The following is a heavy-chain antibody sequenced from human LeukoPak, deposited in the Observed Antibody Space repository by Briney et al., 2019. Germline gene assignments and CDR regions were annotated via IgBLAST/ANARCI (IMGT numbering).Heavy chain of an antibody. CDR2: IYYSGST. V-gene: IGHV4-39*07. CDR3: AREARYCSGGGTCYSDAFDI. CDR1: GGSISSSSYY. J-gene: IGHJ3*02. Sequence: PSETLSLTCTVSGGSISSSSYYWGWIRQPPGKGLEWIGSIYYSGSTYYNPSLKSRVTISVDTSKNQFSLKLSSVTAADTAVYYCAREARYCSGGGTCYSDAFDIWGQGTMVTVSS. D-gene: IGHD2-15*01.